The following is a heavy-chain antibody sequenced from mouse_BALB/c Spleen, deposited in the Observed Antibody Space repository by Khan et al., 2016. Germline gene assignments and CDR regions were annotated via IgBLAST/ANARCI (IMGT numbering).Heavy chain of an antibody. CDR3: VSPYGYDGGWYFDV. J-gene: IGHJ1*01. CDR1: GFAFSSYD. Sequence: EVELVESGGGLVKPGGSLKLSCAASGFAFSSYDMSWVRQTPEKRLEWVAYISSGGGSTYYPDTVKGRFTISRDNAKNTLYLQMSSLKSEDTAMYYCVSPYGYDGGWYFDVWGAGTTVTVSS. D-gene: IGHD2-2*01. V-gene: IGHV5-12-1*01. CDR2: ISSGGGST.